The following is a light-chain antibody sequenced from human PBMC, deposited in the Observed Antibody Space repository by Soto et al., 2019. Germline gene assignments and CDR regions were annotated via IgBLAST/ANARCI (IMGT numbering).Light chain of an antibody. J-gene: IGLJ1*01. CDR1: SGDVGGYDY. CDR2: GVT. V-gene: IGLV2-14*01. Sequence: SVLTQPASVSGSPGQSIAISCTGTSGDVGGYDYVSWYQQHPDKAPKLMIYGVTKRPSWVSNRFSGSKSGNTASLTISGLQPEDEADYYCSSHTSGSTRVFGSGTKVTVL. CDR3: SSHTSGSTRV.